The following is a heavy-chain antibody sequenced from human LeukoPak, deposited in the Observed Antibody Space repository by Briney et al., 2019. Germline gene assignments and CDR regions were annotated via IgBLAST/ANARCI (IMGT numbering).Heavy chain of an antibody. CDR3: ARGNTGTTGTTTPFDY. J-gene: IGHJ4*02. CDR2: INPSGGST. D-gene: IGHD1-1*01. CDR1: GYTFTSYY. V-gene: IGHV1-46*01. Sequence: ASVKVSCKASGYTFTSYYMHWVRQAPGQGLEWMGIINPSGGSTSYAQKFQGRVTMTRDMSTSTVYMELSSLRSEDTAVYYCARGNTGTTGTTTPFDYWGQGTLVTVSS.